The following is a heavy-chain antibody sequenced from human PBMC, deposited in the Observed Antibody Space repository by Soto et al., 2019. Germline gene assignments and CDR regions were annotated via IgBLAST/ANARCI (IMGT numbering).Heavy chain of an antibody. D-gene: IGHD2-21*02. Sequence: GGSLRLSCAASGFTFSSYSMNWVRQAPGKGLEWVSSISSSSSYIYYADSVKGRFTISRDNAKNSLYLQMNSLRAEDTAVYYCAGPLAYCGGDCYSDWFEPWGQGTLVTVSS. CDR1: GFTFSSYS. CDR3: AGPLAYCGGDCYSDWFEP. CDR2: ISSSSSYI. V-gene: IGHV3-21*01. J-gene: IGHJ5*02.